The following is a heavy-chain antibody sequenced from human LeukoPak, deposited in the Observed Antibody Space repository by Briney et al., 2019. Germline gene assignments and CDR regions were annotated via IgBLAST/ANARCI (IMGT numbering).Heavy chain of an antibody. V-gene: IGHV1-2*02. CDR2: INPSTGGT. J-gene: IGHJ4*02. D-gene: IGHD3-10*01. CDR1: GYTFTCYY. CDR3: ARVGEYGSGSYLVY. Sequence: ASVTVSCQASGYTFTCYYIHWVRQPPGQGLEWMGWINPSTGGTNYAQKFQGRVTMTRDTSISTAYMELSRLRSDDTAVYFCARVGEYGSGSYLVYWGQGTLVTVSS.